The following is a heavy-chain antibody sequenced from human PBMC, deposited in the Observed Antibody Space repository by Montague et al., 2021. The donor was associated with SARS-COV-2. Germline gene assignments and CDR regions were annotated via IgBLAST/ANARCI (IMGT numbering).Heavy chain of an antibody. V-gene: IGHV4-31*03. CDR1: GGSISSGGYY. CDR3: ARVSVEMATMGVYYYYGMDV. J-gene: IGHJ6*02. Sequence: TLSLTCTVSGGSISSGGYYWSWIRQHPGKGLEWLGYIYYSGSTYYNPSLKSRVTISVDTSKNQFSLKLSSVTAADTAVYYCARVSVEMATMGVYYYYGMDVWGQGTTVTVSS. D-gene: IGHD5-24*01. CDR2: IYYSGST.